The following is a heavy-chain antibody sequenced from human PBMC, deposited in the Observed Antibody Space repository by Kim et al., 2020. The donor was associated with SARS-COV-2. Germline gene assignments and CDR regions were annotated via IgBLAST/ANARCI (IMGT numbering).Heavy chain of an antibody. V-gene: IGHV4-59*13. Sequence: SETLSLTCTVSGGSISSYYWSWIRQPPGKGLEWIGYIYYSGSTNYNPSLKSRVTISVDTSKNQFSLKRSSVTAADTAVYYCARASAGGSYYYYYGMDVWG. D-gene: IGHD1-26*01. CDR2: IYYSGST. J-gene: IGHJ6*01. CDR1: GGSISSYY. CDR3: ARASAGGSYYYYYGMDV.